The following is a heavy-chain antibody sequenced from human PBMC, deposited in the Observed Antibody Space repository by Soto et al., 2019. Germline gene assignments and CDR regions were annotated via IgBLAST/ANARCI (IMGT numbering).Heavy chain of an antibody. CDR3: AGLKSYDILTGYYTDDY. V-gene: IGHV3-33*01. CDR2: IWYDGSNK. J-gene: IGHJ4*02. Sequence: GGSLRLSCAASGFTFSSYGMHWVRQAPGKGLEWVAVIWYDGSNKYYADSVKGRFTISRDNSKNTLYLQMNSLRAEDTAVYYCAGLKSYDILTGYYTDDYWGQGTLVTVSS. CDR1: GFTFSSYG. D-gene: IGHD3-9*01.